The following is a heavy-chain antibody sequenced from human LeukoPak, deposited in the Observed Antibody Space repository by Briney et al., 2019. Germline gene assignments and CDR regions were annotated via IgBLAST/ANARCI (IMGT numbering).Heavy chain of an antibody. CDR2: ISSSSSYI. V-gene: IGHV3-21*01. CDR1: GFTFSSYS. CDR3: ARDLSGDYYFDY. Sequence: PGGSLRLSCAASGFTFSSYSMNGVRQAPGRGLEWVSSISSSSSYIYYADSVKGRFTISRDNAKNSLYLQMNSLRAEDTAVYYCARDLSGDYYFDYWGQGTLVTVSS. D-gene: IGHD4-17*01. J-gene: IGHJ4*02.